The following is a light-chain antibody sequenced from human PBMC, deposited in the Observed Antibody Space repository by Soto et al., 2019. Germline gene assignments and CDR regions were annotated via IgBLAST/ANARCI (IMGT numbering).Light chain of an antibody. Sequence: ENVLTQSPGTLSLSPGEKAPLSCGASQSVRKNYLAWYQHKPGQAPRLLIYEASRRATGIPDRFSGSGSGTDFTLTISRLEPEDFAVYYCQQHSTSPLTFGGGTKVDLK. J-gene: IGKJ4*01. CDR1: QSVRKNY. CDR2: EAS. CDR3: QQHSTSPLT. V-gene: IGKV3-20*01.